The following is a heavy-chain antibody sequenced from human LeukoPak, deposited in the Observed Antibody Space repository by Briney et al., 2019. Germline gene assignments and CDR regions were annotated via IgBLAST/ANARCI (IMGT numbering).Heavy chain of an antibody. J-gene: IGHJ3*02. CDR2: IYHSGST. CDR1: GYSISSGYY. V-gene: IGHV4-38-2*02. CDR3: AGDSNAFDI. Sequence: PSETLSLTCTVSGYSISSGYYWGWIRQPPGKGLEWIGSIYHSGSTYYNPSLKSRVTISVDTSKNQFSLKLSSVTAADTAVYYCAGDSNAFDIWGQGTMVTVSS.